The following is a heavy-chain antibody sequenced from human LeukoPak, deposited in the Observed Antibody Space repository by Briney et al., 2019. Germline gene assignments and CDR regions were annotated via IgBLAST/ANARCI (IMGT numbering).Heavy chain of an antibody. CDR3: ARQTTVTTWAAFDI. CDR2: ITPFNGNT. CDR1: GYTFTYRY. V-gene: IGHV1-45*02. D-gene: IGHD4-11*01. J-gene: IGHJ3*02. Sequence: ASVKVSCKASGYTFTYRYLHWVRQAPGQALEWMGWITPFNGNTNYAQKFQDRVTITRDRSMSTAYMELSSLRSEDTAMYCCARQTTVTTWAAFDIWGQGTMVTVSS.